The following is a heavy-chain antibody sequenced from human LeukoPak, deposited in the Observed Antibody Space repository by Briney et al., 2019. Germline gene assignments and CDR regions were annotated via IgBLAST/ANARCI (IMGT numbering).Heavy chain of an antibody. CDR3: ARGSYYDFWSGVTPDAFDI. D-gene: IGHD3-3*01. Sequence: ASVKVSCKASGGTFSSYAISWVRQAPGQGLEWMGWISAYNGNTNYAQKLQGRVTMTTDTSTSTAYMELRSLRSDDTAVYYCARGSYYDFWSGVTPDAFDIWGQGTMVTVSS. J-gene: IGHJ3*02. CDR2: ISAYNGNT. V-gene: IGHV1-18*01. CDR1: GGTFSSYA.